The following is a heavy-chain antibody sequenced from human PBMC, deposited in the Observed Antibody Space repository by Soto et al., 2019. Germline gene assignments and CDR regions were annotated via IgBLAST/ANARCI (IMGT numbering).Heavy chain of an antibody. CDR2: ISGNAGGI. CDR1: GFTFSSYA. J-gene: IGHJ5*02. CDR3: AKGGFATRRFDP. Sequence: EVQLLESGGGLVQPGGSLRLSCAASGFTFSSYAMSWVRQAPGKGLEWVSAISGNAGGIFYADSVKGRFTISRDNSKNTLYLQMNSLRVEDTALYYCAKGGFATRRFDPWGQGTLVTVSS. V-gene: IGHV3-23*01.